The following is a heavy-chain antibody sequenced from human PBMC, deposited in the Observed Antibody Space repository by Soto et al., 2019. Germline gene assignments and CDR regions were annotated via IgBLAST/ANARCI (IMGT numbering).Heavy chain of an antibody. J-gene: IGHJ6*02. CDR3: AKVRLSDYYNYYGMDV. D-gene: IGHD3-10*01. CDR2: ISGTGGST. Sequence: GGSLRLSCAASGFTFSSHAMNWVRQAPGKGLEWVSGISGTGGSTFYADSVQGRFTISRDNSKNMLYLRMNSLRAEDTAVYYCAKVRLSDYYNYYGMDVWGQGTTVTVSS. CDR1: GFTFSSHA. V-gene: IGHV3-23*01.